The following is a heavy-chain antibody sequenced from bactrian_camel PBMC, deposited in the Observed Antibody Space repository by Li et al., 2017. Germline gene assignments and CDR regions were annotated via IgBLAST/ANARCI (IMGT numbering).Heavy chain of an antibody. CDR3: VKDDWGWSFGS. CDR1: GFTFSTYY. J-gene: IGHJ6*01. Sequence: VQLVESGGGLVQPGGSLRLSCAASGFTFSTYYMSWVRQAQGKGLEWVCSIVSDGSHTYCTDSVIGRFTISRDNAKNTLYLQLNRLKTEDTAMYYCVKDDWGWSFGSWGQGTQVTVS. CDR2: IVSDGSHT. D-gene: IGHD5*01. V-gene: IGHV3-2*01.